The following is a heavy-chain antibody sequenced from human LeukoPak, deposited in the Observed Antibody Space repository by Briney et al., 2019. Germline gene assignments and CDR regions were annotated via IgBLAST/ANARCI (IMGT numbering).Heavy chain of an antibody. V-gene: IGHV4-39*01. CDR1: GGSIISTSYY. CDR2: IYHSGST. Sequence: SETLSLTCTVSGGSIISTSYYWGWIRQPPGKGLEWIGSIYHSGSTFYSPSLKSRVTISVDTSKKQFSLRLSSVTAADTAVYYCARHRDSSGFKTFFSYYGMGVWGQGTTVTVSS. CDR3: ARHRDSSGFKTFFSYYGMGV. J-gene: IGHJ6*02. D-gene: IGHD3-22*01.